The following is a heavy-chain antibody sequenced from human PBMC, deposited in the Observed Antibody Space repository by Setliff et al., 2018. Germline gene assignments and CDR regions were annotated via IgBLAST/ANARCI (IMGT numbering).Heavy chain of an antibody. J-gene: IGHJ4*02. D-gene: IGHD5-12*01. Sequence: SETLSLTCTVSDGSISTYYWSWIRQPPGKGLEFIGYVYYSGTANYSPSLRSRLTISVDTSKNQFSLKLRSVTAADTAVYYWARGGTFRYFDFWGQGAPVTVPQ. CDR3: ARGGTFRYFDF. CDR1: DGSISTYY. V-gene: IGHV4-59*01. CDR2: VYYSGTA.